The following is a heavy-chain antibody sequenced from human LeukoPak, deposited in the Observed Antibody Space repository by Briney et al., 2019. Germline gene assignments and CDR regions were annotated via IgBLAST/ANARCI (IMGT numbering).Heavy chain of an antibody. CDR1: GGSISSYY. CDR2: IYTSGST. CDR3: ARHGASWYKAFDI. V-gene: IGHV4-4*09. J-gene: IGHJ3*02. Sequence: SETLSLTCTVSGGSISSYYWSWIRQPPGKGLEWIGYIYTSGSTNYNPSLKSRVTISADTSKNQFSLNLSSVTAADTAVYYCARHGASWYKAFDIWGQGTMVTVSS. D-gene: IGHD2-2*02.